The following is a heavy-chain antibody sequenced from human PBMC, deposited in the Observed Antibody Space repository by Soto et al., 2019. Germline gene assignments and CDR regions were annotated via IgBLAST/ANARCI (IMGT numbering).Heavy chain of an antibody. Sequence: GGSLRLSCAASGFTFSSYWMHWVRQAPGKGLVWVSRINSDGSSTSYADSVKGRFTISRDNAKNTLYLQMNSLRAEDTAVYYCARAEDIVVVVAATRGGDDAFDIWGQGTMVTVSS. J-gene: IGHJ3*02. CDR1: GFTFSSYW. V-gene: IGHV3-74*01. CDR3: ARAEDIVVVVAATRGGDDAFDI. D-gene: IGHD2-15*01. CDR2: INSDGSST.